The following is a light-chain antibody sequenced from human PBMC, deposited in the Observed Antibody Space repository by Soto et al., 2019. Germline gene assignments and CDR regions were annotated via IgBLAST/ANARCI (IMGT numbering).Light chain of an antibody. V-gene: IGKV3-20*01. CDR2: AAS. Sequence: EIVWTQSPGTLSFSPVERSTLSFRASQSVSSSHLAWYQHKPGQAPRLLIYAASSRATGSPDRFSGGGSGTDFTLTISRLEPEDFAVYYCQKYGYSPINCGQGKRLEIK. J-gene: IGKJ5*01. CDR3: QKYGYSPIN. CDR1: QSVSSSH.